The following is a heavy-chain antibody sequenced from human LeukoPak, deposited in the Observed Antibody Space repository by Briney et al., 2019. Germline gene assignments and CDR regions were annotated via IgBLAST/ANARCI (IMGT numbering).Heavy chain of an antibody. J-gene: IGHJ6*03. Sequence: PSETLSLTCTVSGGSISSYYWSWIRQPAGKGLEWIGRIYTSGSTNYNPSLKSRVTMSVDTSKNQFSLKLSSVTAVDTAVYYCAREGHNSRGWYYYYYYYMDVWGKGATVTVSS. V-gene: IGHV4-4*07. CDR3: AREGHNSRGWYYYYYYYMDV. D-gene: IGHD6-19*01. CDR2: IYTSGST. CDR1: GGSISSYY.